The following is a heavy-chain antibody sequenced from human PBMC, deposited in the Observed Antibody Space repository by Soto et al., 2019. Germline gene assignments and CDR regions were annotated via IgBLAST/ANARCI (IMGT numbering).Heavy chain of an antibody. J-gene: IGHJ5*02. CDR1: GDSVSSNTAS. CDR2: TYFRSKWYN. CDR3: AKGDNLGPKTGYAFDP. D-gene: IGHD5-12*01. Sequence: QTLSLTCAISGDSVSSNTASWNWIRQSPSRGLEWLGRTYFRSKWYNDYAVSVKSRIIINPDTSNNQFSLQLNSVTPEDTAVYFCAKGDNLGPKTGYAFDPWGQGVMVTVSS. V-gene: IGHV6-1*01.